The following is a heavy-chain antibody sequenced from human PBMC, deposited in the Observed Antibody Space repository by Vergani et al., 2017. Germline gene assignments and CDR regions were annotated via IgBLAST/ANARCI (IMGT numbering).Heavy chain of an antibody. CDR3: ASTSRLHYDVWSGNYYYYYMDV. D-gene: IGHD3-3*01. CDR1: GYTFTSYG. Sequence: QVQLVQSGAEVKKPGASVKVSCKASGYTFTSYGISWVRQAPGQGLEWMGWISAYNGNTNYAQKLQGRVTMTTDTSTITAYMELRSLRSDDTAVYYCASTSRLHYDVWSGNYYYYYMDVWGKGTTVTVSS. CDR2: ISAYNGNT. J-gene: IGHJ6*03. V-gene: IGHV1-18*01.